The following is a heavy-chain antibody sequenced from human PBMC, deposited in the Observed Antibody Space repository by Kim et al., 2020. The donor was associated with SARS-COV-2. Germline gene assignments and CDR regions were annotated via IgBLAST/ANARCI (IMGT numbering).Heavy chain of an antibody. CDR1: GGSISSSSYY. D-gene: IGHD6-19*01. J-gene: IGHJ4*02. CDR3: ARRGIAVAGKVY. CDR2: IYYSGST. V-gene: IGHV4-39*01. Sequence: SETLSLTCTVSGGSISSSSYYWGWIRQPPGKGLEWIGSIYYSGSTYYNPSLKSRVTISVDTSKNQFSLKLSSVTAADTAVYYCARRGIAVAGKVYWGQGTLVTVSS.